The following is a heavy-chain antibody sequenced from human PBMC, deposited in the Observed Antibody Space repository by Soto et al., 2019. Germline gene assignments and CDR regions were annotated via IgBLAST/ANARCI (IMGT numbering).Heavy chain of an antibody. Sequence: VQLVESGGGLVKPGGSLRLSCAASGFSFSSYAMHWVRQAPGKGLEWLSFISYDGRNEYYADSVKGRFTVSRDSSENTLYLQINTLKPEDTAVYYCARDGCPNGVCFNDYWGQGTLVTVSP. CDR1: GFSFSSYA. V-gene: IGHV3-30*04. J-gene: IGHJ4*02. D-gene: IGHD2-8*01. CDR2: ISYDGRNE. CDR3: ARDGCPNGVCFNDY.